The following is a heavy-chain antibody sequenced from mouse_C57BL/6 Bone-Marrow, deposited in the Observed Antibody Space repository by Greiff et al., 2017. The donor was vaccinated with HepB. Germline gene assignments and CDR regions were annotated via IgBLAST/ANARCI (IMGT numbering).Heavy chain of an antibody. D-gene: IGHD1-1*01. V-gene: IGHV5-4*01. CDR3: AREGGYGSSHWYFDV. CDR1: GFTFSSYA. CDR2: ISDGGSYT. Sequence: EVNVVESGGGLVKPGGSLKLSCAASGFTFSSYAMSWVRQTPEKRLEWVATISDGGSYTYYPDNVKGRFTISRDNAKNNLYLQMSHLKSEDTAMYYCAREGGYGSSHWYFDVWGTGTTVTVSS. J-gene: IGHJ1*03.